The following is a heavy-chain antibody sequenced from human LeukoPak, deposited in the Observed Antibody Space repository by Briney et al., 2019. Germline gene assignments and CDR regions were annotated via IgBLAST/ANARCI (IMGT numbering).Heavy chain of an antibody. J-gene: IGHJ4*02. D-gene: IGHD6-13*01. V-gene: IGHV3-33*01. CDR3: ARTRQQLAQLDY. CDR1: GFTFSSYG. Sequence: GRSLRLSCAASGFTFSSYGMHWGRQAPGKGLEWVAVIWYDGSNKYYEDSVKGRFTISRDNSKNTLYLQMNSLRAEDTAVYYCARTRQQLAQLDYWGQGTLVTVSS. CDR2: IWYDGSNK.